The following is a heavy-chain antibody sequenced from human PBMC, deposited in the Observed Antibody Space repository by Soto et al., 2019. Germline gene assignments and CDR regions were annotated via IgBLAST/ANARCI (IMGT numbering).Heavy chain of an antibody. Sequence: QVQLQESGPGLVEPSGTLSLTCGVSGGSISTHNWWSWVRQSPGRGLEWIGEIYHYGGTNYNPSLKRRVTMSVDKSKNKFSMELTSVTAADTAVYYCAREKGAGTYMGFDYWGQGTLVTVSS. D-gene: IGHD3-10*01. V-gene: IGHV4-4*02. CDR2: IYHYGGT. CDR1: GGSISTHNW. CDR3: AREKGAGTYMGFDY. J-gene: IGHJ4*02.